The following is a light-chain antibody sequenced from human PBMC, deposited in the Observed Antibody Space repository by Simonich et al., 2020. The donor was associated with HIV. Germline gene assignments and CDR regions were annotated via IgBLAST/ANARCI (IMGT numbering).Light chain of an antibody. J-gene: IGKJ4*01. CDR3: QQYNNRPLT. Sequence: IVMTQSPATLSVSPGERATLSCRASQSVTSNLAWYQPKPGQAPRLLIYDASTRATGIPARFSGSGSGTEFTLTISSMQSEDCAVYYCQQYNNRPLTFGGGTKVEIK. CDR2: DAS. CDR1: QSVTSN. V-gene: IGKV3-15*01.